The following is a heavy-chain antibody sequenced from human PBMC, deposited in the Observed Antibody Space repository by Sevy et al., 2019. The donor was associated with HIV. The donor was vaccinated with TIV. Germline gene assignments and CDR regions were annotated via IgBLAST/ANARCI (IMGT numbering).Heavy chain of an antibody. CDR1: GYTFTSYG. V-gene: IGHV1-18*01. CDR2: ISAYKRNT. D-gene: IGHD2-21*02. Sequence: ASVKVSCKASGYTFTSYGISWVRQAPGQGLEWMGWISAYKRNTNYAQKLQGRVTMTTDTSTSTAYMELRSLRSDDTAVYYCARDWGIVVVTAHAFDLWGQGTMVTVSS. J-gene: IGHJ3*01. CDR3: ARDWGIVVVTAHAFDL.